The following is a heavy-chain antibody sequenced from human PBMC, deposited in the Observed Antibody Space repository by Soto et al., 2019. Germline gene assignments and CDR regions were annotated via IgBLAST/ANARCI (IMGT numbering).Heavy chain of an antibody. J-gene: IGHJ4*02. CDR2: IYYNGVT. Sequence: SETLSLTCTVSGASISSRSHYWGWIRQAPGMGLEWIGNIYYNGVTTYNPSLQSRVTLSVDTSNDQFSLRLESVTATDTARYYCARRENTGWSYDSWGPGTLVTVSS. CDR3: ARRENTGWSYDS. CDR1: GASISSRSHY. V-gene: IGHV4-39*01. D-gene: IGHD6-19*01.